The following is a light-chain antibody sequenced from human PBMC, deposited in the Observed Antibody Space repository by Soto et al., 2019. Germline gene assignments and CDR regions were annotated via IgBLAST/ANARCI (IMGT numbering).Light chain of an antibody. J-gene: IGKJ1*01. Sequence: DIQMTQSPSSLSASVGDRVTITCRASQGISNYLAWYQQKPGKVPKLLIYGASTLQSGVPSRFSGSGSGTDCTRTISSLQPEDVATYYCQKDNPAPKTFGQGTKVQIK. CDR1: QGISNY. CDR3: QKDNPAPKT. V-gene: IGKV1-27*01. CDR2: GAS.